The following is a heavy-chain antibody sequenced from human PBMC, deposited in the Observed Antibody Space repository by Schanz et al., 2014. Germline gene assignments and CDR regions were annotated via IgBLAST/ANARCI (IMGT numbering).Heavy chain of an antibody. Sequence: EVQLVESGGGLIQPGGSLRLSCAVSGFTVNTNYMSWVRQAPGKGLEWISSMYINSGSTQYADSVKGRFIISRDSSKNTLFLQMNSLRAEDTAVYYCAKGQLLSYCFDYWGQGTLVTVSS. CDR1: GFTVNTNY. V-gene: IGHV3-53*01. CDR2: MYINSGST. CDR3: AKGQLLSYCFDY. J-gene: IGHJ4*02. D-gene: IGHD2-21*01.